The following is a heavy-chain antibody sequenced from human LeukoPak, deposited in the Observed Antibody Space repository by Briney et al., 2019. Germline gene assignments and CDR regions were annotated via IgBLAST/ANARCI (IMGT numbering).Heavy chain of an antibody. Sequence: SQTLSLTCAVSGGSISSGGYSWSWIRQPPGKGLEWIGYIYHSGSTYYNPSLKSRVTISVDRSKNQFSLRLSSVTAADTAVYYCARAYDFNWFDPWGQGTLVTVSS. V-gene: IGHV4-30-2*01. CDR3: ARAYDFNWFDP. J-gene: IGHJ5*02. CDR2: IYHSGST. CDR1: GGSISSGGYS. D-gene: IGHD3-3*01.